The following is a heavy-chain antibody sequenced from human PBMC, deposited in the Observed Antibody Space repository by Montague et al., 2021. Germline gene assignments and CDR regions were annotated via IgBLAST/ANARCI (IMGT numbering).Heavy chain of an antibody. CDR1: VFTFSNYW. CDR2: IKQDGSEK. D-gene: IGHD2-21*01. CDR3: ARDQGQGYCGGDCYVGLDX. Sequence: SLRLSCAASVFTFSNYWMSWVRQAPGKGLEWVANIKQDGSEKHYVDSVKGRFTISRDNAKNSLYLQMNSLRAEDTAVYFCARDQGQGYCGGDCYVGLDXWGQGTLVTVSS. V-gene: IGHV3-7*01. J-gene: IGHJ4*02.